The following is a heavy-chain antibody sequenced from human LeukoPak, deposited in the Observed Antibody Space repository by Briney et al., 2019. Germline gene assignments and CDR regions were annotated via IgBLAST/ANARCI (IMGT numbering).Heavy chain of an antibody. CDR1: GFTFSSYS. V-gene: IGHV3-21*01. CDR2: ISSSSSYL. Sequence: GGSLRLSCAASGFTFSSYSMNWVRQAPGKGLEWVSSISSSSSYLYYADSVKGRFTISRDNAKNSLYLQMNSLRAEDTAVYYCALSYDSSGYYAFDYWGQGTLITVSS. J-gene: IGHJ4*02. CDR3: ALSYDSSGYYAFDY. D-gene: IGHD3-22*01.